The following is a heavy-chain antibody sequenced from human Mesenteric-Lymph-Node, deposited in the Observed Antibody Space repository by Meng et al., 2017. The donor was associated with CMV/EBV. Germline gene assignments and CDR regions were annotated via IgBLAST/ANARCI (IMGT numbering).Heavy chain of an antibody. CDR2: IYYSGNI. Sequence: GSLRLSCSVSDGSMNNYYWSWIRQPPGKGLEWIGYIYYSGNINYNPSLKSRVTISVDKSKNQFSLKLTSVTAADTAVYYCARDRIGYYDILTGDSDLYGMDVWGQGTTVTVSS. D-gene: IGHD3-9*01. CDR3: ARDRIGYYDILTGDSDLYGMDV. V-gene: IGHV4-59*01. CDR1: DGSMNNYY. J-gene: IGHJ6*02.